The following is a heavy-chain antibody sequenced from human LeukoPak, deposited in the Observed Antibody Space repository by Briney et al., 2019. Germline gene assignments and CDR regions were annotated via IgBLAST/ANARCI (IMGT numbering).Heavy chain of an antibody. CDR3: ARLTGTYYFDY. J-gene: IGHJ4*02. CDR1: GGSFSGYY. CDR2: INHSGST. Sequence: SETLSLTCAAYGGSFSGYYWSWIRQPPGKGLERIGEINHSGSTNYNPSLKSRVTISVDTSKNQFSLKLSSVTAADTAMYYCARLTGTYYFDYWGQGTLVTVSS. V-gene: IGHV4-34*01. D-gene: IGHD1-20*01.